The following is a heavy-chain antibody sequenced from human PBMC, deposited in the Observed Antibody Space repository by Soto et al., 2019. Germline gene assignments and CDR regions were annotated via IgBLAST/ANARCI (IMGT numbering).Heavy chain of an antibody. V-gene: IGHV4-4*07. Sequence: SETLSLTCTVSGGSISSYYWSWIRQPAGKGLEWIGRIYTSGSTNYNPSLKSRVTMSVDTSKNQFSLKLSSVTAADTAVYYCARDLGYYDLWSGLAPLYYYYGMDVWGQGTTVTVSS. CDR2: IYTSGST. CDR3: ARDLGYYDLWSGLAPLYYYYGMDV. CDR1: GGSISSYY. J-gene: IGHJ6*02. D-gene: IGHD3-3*01.